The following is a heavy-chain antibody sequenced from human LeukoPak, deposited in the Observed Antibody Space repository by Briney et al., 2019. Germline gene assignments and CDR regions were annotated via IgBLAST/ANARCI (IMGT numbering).Heavy chain of an antibody. CDR3: ARAIFGVVRTYYYMDV. Sequence: SVKVSCKASGGTFSSYAISWVRQAPGQGLEWMGGIIPIFGTANYAQKFQGRVTITTDESTSTAYMELSSLRSEDTAVYYCARAIFGVVRTYYYMDVWGKGTTVTVSS. CDR2: IIPIFGTA. CDR1: GGTFSSYA. J-gene: IGHJ6*03. V-gene: IGHV1-69*05. D-gene: IGHD3-3*01.